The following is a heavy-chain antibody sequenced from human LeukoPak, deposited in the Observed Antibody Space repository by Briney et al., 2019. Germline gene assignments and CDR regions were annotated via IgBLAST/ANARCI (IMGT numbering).Heavy chain of an antibody. V-gene: IGHV3-21*04. CDR2: ISSSSSYI. CDR1: GFTFSSYS. J-gene: IGHJ4*02. Sequence: PGGSLRLSCAASGFTFSSYSMNWVRQAPGKGLEWVSSISSSSSYIYYADSVKGRFTISRDNAKNSLYLQMNSLRAEDTAVYYCAKGSPYHYDILTGSTYYFDYWGQGTLVTVSS. CDR3: AKGSPYHYDILTGSTYYFDY. D-gene: IGHD3-9*01.